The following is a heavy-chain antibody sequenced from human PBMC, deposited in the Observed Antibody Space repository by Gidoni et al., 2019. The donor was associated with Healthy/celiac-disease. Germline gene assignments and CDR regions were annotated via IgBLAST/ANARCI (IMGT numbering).Heavy chain of an antibody. D-gene: IGHD1-26*01. V-gene: IGHV3-33*01. CDR2: IWYDGSNK. J-gene: IGHJ5*02. CDR3: ASWDFRQT. CDR1: GFTFSSYG. Sequence: QVQLVAYEGGVVQPGRSLSLSCASSGFTFSSYGMHWVCQAPGQGLEWVAVIWYDGSNKYYADSVKGRFTISRDNSKNTLYLQMNSLRAEDTAVYYCASWDFRQTWGQGTLVTVSS.